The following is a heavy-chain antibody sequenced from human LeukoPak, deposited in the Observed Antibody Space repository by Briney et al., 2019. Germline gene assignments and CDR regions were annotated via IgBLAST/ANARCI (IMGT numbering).Heavy chain of an antibody. J-gene: IGHJ4*02. CDR3: TKTPLSGYYFDL. V-gene: IGHV3-21*01. CDR2: IDGSSTYI. Sequence: GGSLRLSCVASGLAFTTYGMNWVRQAPGQGLEWVASIDGSSTYIFYADSLKGRFTITRDNAKNSLYLQMDSLRADDTALYYCTKTPLSGYYFDLWGQGTMVTVSS. D-gene: IGHD3-3*01. CDR1: GLAFTTYG.